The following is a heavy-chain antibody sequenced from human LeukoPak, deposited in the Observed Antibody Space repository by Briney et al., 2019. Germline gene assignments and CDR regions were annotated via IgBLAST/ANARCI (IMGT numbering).Heavy chain of an antibody. J-gene: IGHJ4*02. D-gene: IGHD3-3*01. V-gene: IGHV3-30*04. CDR2: ISYDGTKQ. CDR3: TRDANDFSPRYYFDY. Sequence: PGGSLRLSCAASGFTFSNYAMHWVRQAPGKGLEWVAIISYDGTKQVYADSVKGRFTISRDDSRNTLYLQMNSLISEDTAVYYCTRDANDFSPRYYFDYWGQGTLVTVCS. CDR1: GFTFSNYA.